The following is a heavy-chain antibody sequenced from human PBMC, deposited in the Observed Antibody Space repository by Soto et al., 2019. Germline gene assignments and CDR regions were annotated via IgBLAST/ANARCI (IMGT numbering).Heavy chain of an antibody. V-gene: IGHV3-15*01. CDR3: TTPGPMIVVVDAFDI. J-gene: IGHJ3*02. CDR1: GFTFSNAW. CDR2: IKSKTDGGTT. Sequence: PGGSLRLSCAASGFTFSNAWMSWVRQAPGKGLEWVGRIKSKTDGGTTDYAAPVKGRFTISRDDSKNTLYLQMNSLKTEDTAVYYCTTPGPMIVVVDAFDIWGQGTMVTVSS. D-gene: IGHD3-22*01.